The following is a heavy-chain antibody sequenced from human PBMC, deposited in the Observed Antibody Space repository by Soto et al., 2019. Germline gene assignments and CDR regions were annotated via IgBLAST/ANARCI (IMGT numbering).Heavy chain of an antibody. J-gene: IGHJ4*02. CDR2: INHSGST. Sequence: QVQLQQWCAGLLKPSETLSLTCAVYGGSFSGYYWSWIRQPPGKGLEWIGEINHSGSTNYNPSLKSRVTISVDTSKNQFSLKLSSVTAADTAVYYCARGRPGLLFYWGQGTLVTVSS. V-gene: IGHV4-34*01. CDR3: ARGRPGLLFY. CDR1: GGSFSGYY.